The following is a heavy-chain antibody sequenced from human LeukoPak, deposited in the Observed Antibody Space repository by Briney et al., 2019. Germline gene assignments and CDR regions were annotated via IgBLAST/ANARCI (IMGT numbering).Heavy chain of an antibody. D-gene: IGHD3-22*01. CDR2: ITTSDGNT. CDR3: ANGREYYYDSSGYPGPYFDY. Sequence: GGSLRLSCAASGFTFSSYTMSWVRQAPGKGLEWVSTITTSDGNTYYADSVKGRFTVSRDNSKNTLYLQMNSLRAEDTAVYYCANGREYYYDSSGYPGPYFDYWGQGTLVTVSS. CDR1: GFTFSSYT. J-gene: IGHJ4*02. V-gene: IGHV3-23*01.